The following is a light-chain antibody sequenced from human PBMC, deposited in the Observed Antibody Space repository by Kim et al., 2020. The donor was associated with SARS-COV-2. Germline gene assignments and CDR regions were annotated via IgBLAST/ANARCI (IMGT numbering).Light chain of an antibody. J-gene: IGKJ3*01. V-gene: IGKV3-20*01. Sequence: SPGEKATLSSSASQIVSRPCLAWYPQRHGQAPSLLISSASLRATGVPDRCSGSGSGTDFTLTISRVETEDSAMYYCQQYDRPPVTFGPGTKVDIK. CDR2: SAS. CDR1: QIVSRPC. CDR3: QQYDRPPVT.